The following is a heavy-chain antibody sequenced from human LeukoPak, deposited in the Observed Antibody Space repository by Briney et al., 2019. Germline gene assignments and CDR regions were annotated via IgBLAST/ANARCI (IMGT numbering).Heavy chain of an antibody. Sequence: SSVKVSCKASGYTFTSYGISWVRQAPGQGLEWMGWISAYNGSTNYAQKLQGRVTMTTDTSTSKAYMELRSLRSDDTPVFYCARDRATPAAMLDYWGEETLVTVSS. CDR1: GYTFTSYG. CDR3: ARDRATPAAMLDY. D-gene: IGHD2-2*01. CDR2: ISAYNGST. J-gene: IGHJ4*02. V-gene: IGHV1-18*01.